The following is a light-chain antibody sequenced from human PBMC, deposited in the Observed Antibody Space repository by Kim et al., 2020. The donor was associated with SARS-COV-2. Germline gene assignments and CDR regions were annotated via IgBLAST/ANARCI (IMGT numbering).Light chain of an antibody. CDR3: GTWDDSLDAWV. Sequence: GQRVEISCSGSSSNIGINAVNWYQLFPGTAPKLLIYDNDRRPSGVPDRISGSKSGTSASLALSGLLSEDEADYYCGTWDDSLDAWVFGRGTQLTVL. V-gene: IGLV1-44*01. J-gene: IGLJ3*02. CDR2: DND. CDR1: SSNIGINA.